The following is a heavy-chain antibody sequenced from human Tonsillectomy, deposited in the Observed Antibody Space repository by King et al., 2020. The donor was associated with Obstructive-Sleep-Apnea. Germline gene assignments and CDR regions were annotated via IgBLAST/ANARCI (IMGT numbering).Heavy chain of an antibody. CDR3: AKDEGLFGGGFDDAFDI. CDR1: GFTFSSYA. J-gene: IGHJ3*02. Sequence: VQLVESGGGLVQPGGSLRLSCAASGFTFSSYAMSWVRQAPGKGLEWVSAISGSGGNTYYADSVKGRFTISRDNSKNTLYLQMNSLRAEDTAVYYCAKDEGLFGGGFDDAFDIWGQGTMVTVSS. CDR2: ISGSGGNT. D-gene: IGHD3-16*01. V-gene: IGHV3-23*04.